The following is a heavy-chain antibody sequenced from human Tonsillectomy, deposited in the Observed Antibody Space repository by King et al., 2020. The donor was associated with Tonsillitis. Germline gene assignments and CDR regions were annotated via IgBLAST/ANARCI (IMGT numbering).Heavy chain of an antibody. CDR2: MSDDGTNK. CDR1: GFPLSSYG. CDR3: AREGYNVFALDV. D-gene: IGHD1-1*01. V-gene: IGHV3-30*03. Sequence: VQLVESGGGVDQPGRSLRLSCTASGFPLSSYGMHWVRQAPGKGLEWVAVMSDDGTNKDYADSVKGRFTISRDTSKNMLYLQMNSLIPEDTAVYYCAREGYNVFALDVWGQGTLVTVSS. J-gene: IGHJ4*02.